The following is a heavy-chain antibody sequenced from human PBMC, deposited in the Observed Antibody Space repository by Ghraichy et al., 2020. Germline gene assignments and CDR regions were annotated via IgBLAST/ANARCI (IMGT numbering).Heavy chain of an antibody. J-gene: IGHJ5*02. Sequence: SETLSLTCIVSGGSISSYYWSWIRQPPGKGLEWIVYIYTSGSTNYNPSLKSRVTISVDTSKNQFSLKLSSVTAADTAVYYCVRRVPQSWFDPWGQGTLVTVSS. CDR3: VRRVPQSWFDP. D-gene: IGHD2-2*01. CDR2: IYTSGST. V-gene: IGHV4-4*09. CDR1: GGSISSYY.